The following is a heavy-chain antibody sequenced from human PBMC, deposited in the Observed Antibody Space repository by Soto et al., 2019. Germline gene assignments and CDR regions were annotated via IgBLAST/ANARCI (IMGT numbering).Heavy chain of an antibody. J-gene: IGHJ5*02. Sequence: PSETLSLTCTVSGGSISSYYWSWIRQPPGKGLEWIGYIYYSGSTNYNPSLKSRVTISVDTSKNQFSLKLSSVTAADTAVYYCARDRHGAYYDSSGHNWFDPWGQGTLVTVSS. CDR3: ARDRHGAYYDSSGHNWFDP. CDR1: GGSISSYY. V-gene: IGHV4-59*01. CDR2: IYYSGST. D-gene: IGHD3-22*01.